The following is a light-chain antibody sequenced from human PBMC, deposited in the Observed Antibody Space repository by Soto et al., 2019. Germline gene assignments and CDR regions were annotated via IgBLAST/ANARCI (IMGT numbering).Light chain of an antibody. J-gene: IGKJ4*01. V-gene: IGKV1-5*03. Sequence: DIQMTQSPSTLSASVGDRVTITCRASQSISSWLAWYQQKPGKAPNLLIYKASSLESGVPSRFSGSGSGTEFTLTISSLQPDDFATYYCQQYNSSPLTFSGGTKVEIK. CDR3: QQYNSSPLT. CDR2: KAS. CDR1: QSISSW.